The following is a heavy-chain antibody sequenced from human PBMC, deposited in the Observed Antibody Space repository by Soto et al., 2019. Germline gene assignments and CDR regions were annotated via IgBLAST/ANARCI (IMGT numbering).Heavy chain of an antibody. CDR1: GGSISSGGYS. CDR2: IYHSGST. D-gene: IGHD2-21*01. Sequence: SETLSLTCAVSGGSISSGGYSWSWIRQPPGKGLEWIGYIYHSGSTYYNPSLKSRVTISVDRSKNQFSLKLSSVTAADTAVYYCARLGAYSQSLDPWAPGTLVTVSS. V-gene: IGHV4-30-2*01. CDR3: ARLGAYSQSLDP. J-gene: IGHJ5*02.